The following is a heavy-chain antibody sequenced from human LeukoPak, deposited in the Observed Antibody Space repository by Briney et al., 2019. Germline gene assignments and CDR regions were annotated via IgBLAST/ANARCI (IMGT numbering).Heavy chain of an antibody. D-gene: IGHD2-21*02. CDR2: IWYDGSNK. CDR1: GFTFSSYG. CDR3: ARAPCGGDCYYFDY. J-gene: IGHJ4*02. V-gene: IGHV3-33*01. Sequence: GGSLRLSCAASGFTFSSYGMHWVRQAPGKGLEWVAVIWYDGSNKYYADSVKGRFTISRDSSKNTLYLQMNSLRAEDTAVYYRARAPCGGDCYYFDYWGQGTLVTVSS.